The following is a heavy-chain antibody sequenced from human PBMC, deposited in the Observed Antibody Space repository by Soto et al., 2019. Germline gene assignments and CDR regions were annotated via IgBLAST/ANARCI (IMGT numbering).Heavy chain of an antibody. J-gene: IGHJ6*02. V-gene: IGHV1-69*01. CDR2: IIPISGTA. CDR1: GGTFSSYA. Sequence: QVQLVQSGAEVQKPGSSVKVSCKASGGTFSSYAISWVRQAPGHGLEWMGGIIPISGTANYAQKFQGRVTITADESTSTAYMELSSLRSEDTAVYYCARSQGSSTSLEIYYYYYYGMDVWGQWTTVTVSS. CDR3: ARSQGSSTSLEIYYYYYYGMDV. D-gene: IGHD2-2*01.